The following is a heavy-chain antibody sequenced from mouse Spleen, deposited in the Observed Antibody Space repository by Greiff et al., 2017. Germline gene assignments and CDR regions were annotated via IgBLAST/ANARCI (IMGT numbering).Heavy chain of an antibody. D-gene: IGHD2-3*01. CDR3: ARHISGGYDGYGWFAY. V-gene: IGHV5-12*02. Sequence: EVKLVESGGGLVQPGGSLKLSCATSGFTFSDYYMYWVRQTPEKRLEWVAYISNGGGSTYYPDTVKGRFTISRDNAKNTLYLQMSRLKSEDTAMYYCARHISGGYDGYGWFAYWGQGTLVTVSA. CDR2: ISNGGGST. J-gene: IGHJ3*01. CDR1: GFTFSDYY.